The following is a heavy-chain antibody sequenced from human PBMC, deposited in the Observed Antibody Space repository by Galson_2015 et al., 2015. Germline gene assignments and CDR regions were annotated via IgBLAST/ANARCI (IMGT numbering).Heavy chain of an antibody. Sequence: ETLSLTCTVSGGSVSSGSYYWSWIRQPPGKGLEWIGYIYYSGSTNYNPSLKSRVTISVDTSKNQFSLKLSSVTAADTAVYYCARDYDSSGYYYFWGQGTPVTVSS. V-gene: IGHV4-61*01. J-gene: IGHJ4*02. CDR3: ARDYDSSGYYYF. D-gene: IGHD3-22*01. CDR1: GGSVSSGSYY. CDR2: IYYSGST.